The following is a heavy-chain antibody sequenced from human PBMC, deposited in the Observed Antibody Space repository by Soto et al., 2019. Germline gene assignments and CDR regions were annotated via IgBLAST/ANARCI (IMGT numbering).Heavy chain of an antibody. CDR2: IIPILGIA. Sequence: SVKVSCKASGGTFSSYTISWVRQAPGQGLEWMGRIIPILGIANYAQKFQGRVTITADKSTSTAYMELSSLRSEDTAVYYCARDRVVAAAGTRWFDPWGQGTLVTVSS. V-gene: IGHV1-69*04. D-gene: IGHD6-13*01. CDR3: ARDRVVAAAGTRWFDP. J-gene: IGHJ5*02. CDR1: GGTFSSYT.